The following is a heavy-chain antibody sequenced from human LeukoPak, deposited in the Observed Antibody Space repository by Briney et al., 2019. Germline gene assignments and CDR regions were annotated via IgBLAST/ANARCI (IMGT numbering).Heavy chain of an antibody. Sequence: ASVKVSCKASGYTFTDYYMHWVRQAPGQGLEWMGWIDPNSGGTEYAQRFQGRVTMTRDTSITTAYMELSRLRSDNTAVYYCARGGPSPTTVTSNWYFDLWGRGTLVTVSS. J-gene: IGHJ2*01. CDR1: GYTFTDYY. V-gene: IGHV1-2*02. CDR3: ARGGPSPTTVTSNWYFDL. D-gene: IGHD4-11*01. CDR2: IDPNSGGT.